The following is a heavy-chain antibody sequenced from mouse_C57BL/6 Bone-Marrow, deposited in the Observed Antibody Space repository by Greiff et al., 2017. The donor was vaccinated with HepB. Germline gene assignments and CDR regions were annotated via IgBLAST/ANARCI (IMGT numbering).Heavy chain of an antibody. CDR1: GFNIKDYY. CDR2: IDPEDGDT. D-gene: IGHD1-1*01. J-gene: IGHJ3*01. V-gene: IGHV14-1*01. CDR3: NRGYGSSKGFAY. Sequence: VQLQQSGAELVRPGASVKLSCTASGFNIKDYYMHWVKQRPEQGLEWIGRIDPEDGDTEYAPKFQGKATMTAYTSSNTAYLQLSSLTSEDTAVYYCNRGYGSSKGFAYWGQGTLVTVSA.